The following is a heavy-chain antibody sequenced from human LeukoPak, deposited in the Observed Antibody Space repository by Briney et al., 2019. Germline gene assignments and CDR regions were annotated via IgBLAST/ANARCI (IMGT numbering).Heavy chain of an antibody. CDR2: FDPEDGET. V-gene: IGHV1-24*01. D-gene: IGHD1-26*01. CDR1: GYTLTELS. CDR3: AATGVGAKFRDAFDI. J-gene: IGHJ3*02. Sequence: ASVKVSCKVSGYTLTELSMHWVRQAPGKGLEWMGGFDPEDGETIYAQKFQGRVTMTEDTSTDTAYMELSSLRSEDTAVYYCAATGVGAKFRDAFDIWGQGTMVTVSS.